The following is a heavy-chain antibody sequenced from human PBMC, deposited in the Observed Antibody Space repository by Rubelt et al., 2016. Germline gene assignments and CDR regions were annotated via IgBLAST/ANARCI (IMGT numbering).Heavy chain of an antibody. D-gene: IGHD4-11*01. V-gene: IGHV1-18*01. CDR3: ARVRIYSKGGDY. J-gene: IGHJ4*02. Sequence: QVQLVQSGADVKKPGASVKVSCSASGYSFTSYGISWVRQAPCQGLEWMCWFSAYNGNTTRATEWAGRVSRTKDRATSMAYREMMSLGYEETAENYCARVRIYSKGGDYWGQGTLVTVSS. CDR2: FSAYNGNT. CDR1: GYSFTSYG.